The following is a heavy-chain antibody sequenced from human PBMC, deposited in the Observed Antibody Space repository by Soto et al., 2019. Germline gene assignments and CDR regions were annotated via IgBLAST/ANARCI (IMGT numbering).Heavy chain of an antibody. CDR3: AGDSGSGARSPVTPDIDC. CDR2: IKTDAREK. V-gene: IGHV3-7*01. J-gene: IGHJ5*01. D-gene: IGHD3-10*01. Sequence: EEQLVASGGGLVQPGGSLRLSCAASGFTLRSYWMSWVRQAPGKGLEWLATIKTDAREKKYVDSVKGRFTVSRDNAKNSQYLRLECLRAEETAVYYCAGDSGSGARSPVTPDIDCWGRGALLTVSS. CDR1: GFTLRSYW.